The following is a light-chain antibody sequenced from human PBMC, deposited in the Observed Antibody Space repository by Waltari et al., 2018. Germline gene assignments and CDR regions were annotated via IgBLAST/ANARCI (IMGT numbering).Light chain of an antibody. V-gene: IGLV2-14*01. CDR3: SSYISSTTPYV. CDR2: EVS. Sequence: QSALTQPASVSGSPGQSITISCTGTSSDIGAHNYVSWYQEHPGKAPKLMVYEVSNRPPGVSNRFSGSKSGNTASLTISGLQAEDEADYYCSSYISSTTPYVFGTGTKVTVL. CDR1: SSDIGAHNY. J-gene: IGLJ1*01.